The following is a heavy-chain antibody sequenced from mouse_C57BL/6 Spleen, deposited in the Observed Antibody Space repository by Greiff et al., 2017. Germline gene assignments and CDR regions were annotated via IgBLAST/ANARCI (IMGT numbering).Heavy chain of an antibody. Sequence: EVKLMESGAELVRPGASVKLSCTASGFNIKDDYMHWVKQRPEQGLEWIGWFDPENGDTEYASKFQGKATITADTSSNTAYLQLSSLTSEDTAVYYCTTWGGNWFAYWGQGTLVTVSA. CDR3: TTWGGNWFAY. CDR1: GFNIKDDY. D-gene: IGHD2-1*01. V-gene: IGHV14-4*01. CDR2: FDPENGDT. J-gene: IGHJ3*01.